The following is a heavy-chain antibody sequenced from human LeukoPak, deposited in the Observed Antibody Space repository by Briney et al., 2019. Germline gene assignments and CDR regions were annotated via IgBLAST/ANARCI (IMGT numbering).Heavy chain of an antibody. V-gene: IGHV4-59*08. Sequence: PSETLSLTCTVSGGSISSYYWSWIRQPPGKGLEWLGYIYYSGSTNYNPSLKSRVTISVDTSKNQFSLKLSSVTAADTAVYYCARLYCSGGSCAFDIWGQGTMVTVSS. CDR3: ARLYCSGGSCAFDI. J-gene: IGHJ3*02. D-gene: IGHD2-15*01. CDR2: IYYSGST. CDR1: GGSISSYY.